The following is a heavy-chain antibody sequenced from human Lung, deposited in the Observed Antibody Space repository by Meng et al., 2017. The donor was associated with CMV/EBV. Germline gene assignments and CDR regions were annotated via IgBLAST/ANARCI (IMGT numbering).Heavy chain of an antibody. CDR2: ISSSSSYT. Sequence: GESLKISRAASGFTFSSYSINWVRQAPGEGLEWGSTISSSSSYTNYADSVKGRFTISRENSKNTLYLQMNSLRAEDTAVYYCARNLGNSYGCDYSYYFGIDVWGQGTTVTVSS. CDR1: GFTFSSYS. J-gene: IGHJ6*02. V-gene: IGHV3-21*04. CDR3: ARNLGNSYGCDYSYYFGIDV. D-gene: IGHD5-18*01.